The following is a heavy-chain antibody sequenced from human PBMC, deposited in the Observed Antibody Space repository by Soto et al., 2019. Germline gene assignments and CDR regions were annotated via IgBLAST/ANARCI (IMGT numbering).Heavy chain of an antibody. Sequence: ASVKVSCKASGYTFTTYGISWVRQAPGQGLEWLGWINTHNGNTNYAQNLQGRVIMTADTSTSTAYMELRSLRSNDTAIYYCAMVDVYVTPSPQDVWGQGTTVTVS. J-gene: IGHJ6*02. CDR3: AMVDVYVTPSPQDV. V-gene: IGHV1-18*01. CDR2: INTHNGNT. D-gene: IGHD3-16*01. CDR1: GYTFTTYG.